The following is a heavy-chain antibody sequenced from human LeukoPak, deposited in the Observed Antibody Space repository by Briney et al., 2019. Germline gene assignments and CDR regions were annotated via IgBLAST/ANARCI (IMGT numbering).Heavy chain of an antibody. V-gene: IGHV4-39*01. J-gene: IGHJ4*01. CDR2: NYYSEIT. CDR3: ARHEGIGGALD. D-gene: IGHD6-19*01. Sequence: SETLSLTCTVSGGPISSSSYYWGGVRQPPGRGVGRIGSNYYSEITYCNPALTSLVTNSVQTSRNQFSVTLTSMTAADRAVYDCARHEGIGGALDWGDGTPVTVSS. CDR1: GGPISSSSYY.